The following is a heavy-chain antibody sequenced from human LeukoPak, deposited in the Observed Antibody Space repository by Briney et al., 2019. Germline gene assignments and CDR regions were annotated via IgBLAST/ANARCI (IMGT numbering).Heavy chain of an antibody. V-gene: IGHV4-34*01. Sequence: PSETLSLTCAVYGGSFSGYYWSWIRQPPGKGLEWIGEINHSGSTNYNPSLKSRVTISVDRSKNQFSLKLSSVTAADTAVYYCARFLSSVVTPGSHAFDIWGQGTMVTVSS. D-gene: IGHD4-23*01. J-gene: IGHJ3*02. CDR1: GGSFSGYY. CDR3: ARFLSSVVTPGSHAFDI. CDR2: INHSGST.